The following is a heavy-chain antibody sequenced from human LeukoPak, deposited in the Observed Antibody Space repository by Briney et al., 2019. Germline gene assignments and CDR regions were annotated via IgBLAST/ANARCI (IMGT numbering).Heavy chain of an antibody. CDR1: GYTFINYG. CDR2: ITTSNGNT. Sequence: ASVKVSCKASGYTFINYGINWVRQAPGQGLEWMGWITTSNGNTNYAQKFQGRVTMTADTSTSTAYIELRSPKSDDTAVYYCARSRYYYYYMDVWGTGTTVTISS. J-gene: IGHJ6*03. CDR3: ARSRYYYYYMDV. V-gene: IGHV1-18*01.